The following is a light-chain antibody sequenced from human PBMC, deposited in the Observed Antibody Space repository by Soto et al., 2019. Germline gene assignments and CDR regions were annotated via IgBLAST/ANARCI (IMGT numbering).Light chain of an antibody. CDR3: SSYTSTSRYV. V-gene: IGLV2-18*02. CDR2: EVT. CDR1: SSDVGKDDR. Sequence: QSALTKPASVSRSPGQSVTISSTGTSSDVGKDDRVSWYQQPPGTAPKLIIYEVTNRPSGVPARFSGSKSGNTASLTISGLQAEDEADYYCSSYTSTSRYVFGAGTKVTVL. J-gene: IGLJ1*01.